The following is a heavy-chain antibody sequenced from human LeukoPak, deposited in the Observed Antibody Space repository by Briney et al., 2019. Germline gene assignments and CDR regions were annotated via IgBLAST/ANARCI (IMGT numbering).Heavy chain of an antibody. CDR3: ARVRYCSGGSCYSFGY. Sequence: GASVKVSCKASGGTFSSYAISWVRQAPGQGLEWMGWINTNTENPTYAQGFTGRFVFSLDTSVSTAYLQISSLQAEDTAVYYCARVRYCSGGSCYSFGYWGQGTLVTVSS. V-gene: IGHV7-4-1*02. CDR2: INTNTENP. D-gene: IGHD2-15*01. CDR1: GGTFSSYA. J-gene: IGHJ4*02.